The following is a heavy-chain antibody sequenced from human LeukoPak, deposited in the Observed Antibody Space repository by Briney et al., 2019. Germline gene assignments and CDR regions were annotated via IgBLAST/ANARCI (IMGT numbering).Heavy chain of an antibody. V-gene: IGHV4-34*01. D-gene: IGHD3-22*01. Sequence: SETLSLTCAVYGGSFSGYYWSWIRQPPGKGLEWIGEINHSGSTNYNPSLKSRVTISVDKSKNQFSLKLSSVTAADTAVYYCARVNGAYYYDSSGYYYVDYWGQGTLVTVSS. CDR1: GGSFSGYY. CDR3: ARVNGAYYYDSSGYYYVDY. CDR2: INHSGST. J-gene: IGHJ4*02.